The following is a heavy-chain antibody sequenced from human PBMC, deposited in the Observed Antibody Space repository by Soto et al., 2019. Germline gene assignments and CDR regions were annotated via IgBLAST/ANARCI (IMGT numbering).Heavy chain of an antibody. CDR1: GFTFSSYS. D-gene: IGHD3-16*01. Sequence: EVQLVESGGGLVQPGGSLRLSCAASGFTFSSYSMNWVRQAPGKGLEWVSYISSSSSTIYYADSVKGRFTISRDNAKNSLYLQMNSLRYEDTAVYYCARERGGALTPWGQGTLVTVSS. CDR2: ISSSSSTI. V-gene: IGHV3-48*02. CDR3: ARERGGALTP. J-gene: IGHJ5*02.